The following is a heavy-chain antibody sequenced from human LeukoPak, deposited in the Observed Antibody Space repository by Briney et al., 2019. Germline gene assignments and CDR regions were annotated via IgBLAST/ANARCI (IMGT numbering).Heavy chain of an antibody. CDR3: ARWGLSYTIDY. Sequence: GGSLRLSCAASGFTFSSYAMSWVRQASGKGLEWLSAISRSGGSTYHADSVKGRFTISRDNSKTTLYLQMNSLRAEDTAVYSCARWGLSYTIDYWGQGTLVTVSS. V-gene: IGHV3-23*01. J-gene: IGHJ4*02. CDR2: ISRSGGST. D-gene: IGHD2-21*01. CDR1: GFTFSSYA.